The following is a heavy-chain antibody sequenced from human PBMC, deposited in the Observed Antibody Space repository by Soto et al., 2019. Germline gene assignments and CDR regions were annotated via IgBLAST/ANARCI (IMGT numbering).Heavy chain of an antibody. CDR3: ASGGHIAVAGTNYYYGMDV. J-gene: IGHJ6*02. Sequence: SQTLSLTCAISGDSVSSNSAAWNWIGQSPSRGLEWLGRTYYRSKWYNDYAVSVKSRITINPDTSKNQFSLQLNSVTPEDTAVYYCASGGHIAVAGTNYYYGMDVWGQGTTVTVSS. CDR2: TYYRSKWYN. V-gene: IGHV6-1*01. D-gene: IGHD6-19*01. CDR1: GDSVSSNSAA.